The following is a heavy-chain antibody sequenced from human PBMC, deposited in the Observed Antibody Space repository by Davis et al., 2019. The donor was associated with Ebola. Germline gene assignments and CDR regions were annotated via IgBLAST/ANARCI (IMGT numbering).Heavy chain of an antibody. CDR2: ISDDGGLT. J-gene: IGHJ6*02. CDR3: ARVYRVGAMAYYYYGMDV. V-gene: IGHV3-23*01. D-gene: IGHD1-26*01. CDR1: GFTFRSFP. Sequence: GGSLRLSCAASGFTFRSFPMSWVRQASGKGLEWVSGISDDGGLTDYVDSVKGRFTISRDNAKNSLYLQMNSLRAEDTAVYYCARVYRVGAMAYYYYGMDVWGQGTTVTVSS.